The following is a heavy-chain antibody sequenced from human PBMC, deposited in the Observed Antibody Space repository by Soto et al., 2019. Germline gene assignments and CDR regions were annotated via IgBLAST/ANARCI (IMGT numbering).Heavy chain of an antibody. CDR1: GFTFSNYW. J-gene: IGHJ6*04. CDR2: TKSDGSGT. D-gene: IGHD3-10*01. CDR3: ARWGFDYGPGRMDV. Sequence: EVQLVESGGGLLQPGGYLTLSCTASGFTFSNYWMHWVPEAPGKGLVWVSRTKSDGSGTSYTDSVKGRFPISRDNAYNTLYLQMSNLRAEDTAVYYCARWGFDYGPGRMDVWGKGTTVIVSS. V-gene: IGHV3-74*01.